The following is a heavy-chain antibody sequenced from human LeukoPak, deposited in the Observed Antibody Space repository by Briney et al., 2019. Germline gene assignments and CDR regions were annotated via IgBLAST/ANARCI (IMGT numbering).Heavy chain of an antibody. Sequence: GGSLRLSCAASGLTVSSNCMSWVRQAPGKGLEWVSSISSSSSYIYYADSVKGRFTISRDNAKNSLYLQMNSLRAEDTAVYYCARENHGSDLYYYYYYYMDVWGKGTTVTVSS. D-gene: IGHD3-10*01. J-gene: IGHJ6*03. CDR3: ARENHGSDLYYYYYYYMDV. CDR2: ISSSSSYI. CDR1: GLTVSSNC. V-gene: IGHV3-21*01.